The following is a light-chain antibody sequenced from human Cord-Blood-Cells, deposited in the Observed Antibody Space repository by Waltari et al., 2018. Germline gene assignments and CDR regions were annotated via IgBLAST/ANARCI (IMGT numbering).Light chain of an antibody. Sequence: QSALTQPPSASGSPGQSVTISCTGTSSDVGGYNYVSWYQQHPGKAPKLMIYAFSKRPSGVPDRFCGSKSGNTASLTVSGLQAEDEADYYCSSYAGSNNWVFGGGTKLTVL. CDR2: AFS. J-gene: IGLJ3*02. V-gene: IGLV2-8*01. CDR3: SSYAGSNNWV. CDR1: SSDVGGYNY.